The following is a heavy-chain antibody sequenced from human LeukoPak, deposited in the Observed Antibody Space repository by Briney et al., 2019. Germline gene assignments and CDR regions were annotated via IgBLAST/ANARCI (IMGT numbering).Heavy chain of an antibody. CDR2: MNPNSGNT. Sequence: ASVKVSCKASGYTFTSYDINWVRQATGQGLEWMGWMNPNSGNTGYAQKFQGRVTMTRNTSISTAYMELSSLRSEDTAVYYCARDNSCSSSSCGNSYMDVWGKGTTVTVSS. D-gene: IGHD2-15*01. CDR1: GYTFTSYD. J-gene: IGHJ6*03. V-gene: IGHV1-8*01. CDR3: ARDNSCSSSSCGNSYMDV.